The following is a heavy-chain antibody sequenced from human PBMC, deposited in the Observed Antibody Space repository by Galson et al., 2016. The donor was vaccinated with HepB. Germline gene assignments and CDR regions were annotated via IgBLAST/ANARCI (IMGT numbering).Heavy chain of an antibody. V-gene: IGHV3-66*04. CDR2: FFVAGGA. D-gene: IGHD5-24*01. CDR3: VKHVAGSTRAAFDI. Sequence: SLRLSCAASGITVSTNYMSWVRQAPGKGLEFVSVFFVAGGAFYAESVKGRFTISRDNSKNTLYLQMDSLRAGDTAVYYCVKHVAGSTRAAFDIWGQGTVVTVSS. CDR1: GITVSTNY. J-gene: IGHJ3*02.